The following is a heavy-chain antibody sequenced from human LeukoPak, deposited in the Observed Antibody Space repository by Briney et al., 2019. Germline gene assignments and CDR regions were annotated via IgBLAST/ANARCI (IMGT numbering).Heavy chain of an antibody. J-gene: IGHJ4*02. D-gene: IGHD4-17*01. CDR1: GFTFSSYS. Sequence: GGSLRLSCAASGFTFSSYSMNWVRQAPGKGLEWVSSISSSSSYIYYADSVRGRFTISRDNAKNSLYLQMNSLRAEDTAVYYCARARGTRVFDYWGQGTLVTVSS. CDR2: ISSSSSYI. V-gene: IGHV3-21*01. CDR3: ARARGTRVFDY.